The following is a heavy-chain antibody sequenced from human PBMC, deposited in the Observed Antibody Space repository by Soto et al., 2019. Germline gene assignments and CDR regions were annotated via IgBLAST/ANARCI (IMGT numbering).Heavy chain of an antibody. J-gene: IGHJ4*02. Sequence: SETLSLTCTVSGGSISSYYWSWIRQPPGKGLEWIGYIYYSGSTNYNPSLKSRVTISVDKSKNQFSLKLSSVTAADTAVYYCAGRAGAPSIDLDHWGQGTLVTVPS. V-gene: IGHV4-59*12. CDR1: GGSISSYY. CDR2: IYYSGST. CDR3: AGRAGAPSIDLDH. D-gene: IGHD1-26*01.